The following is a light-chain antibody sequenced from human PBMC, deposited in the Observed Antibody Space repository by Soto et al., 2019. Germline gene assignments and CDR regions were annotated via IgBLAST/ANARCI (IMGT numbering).Light chain of an antibody. CDR2: GAS. CDR3: QQYDNWPRT. CDR1: QSVSSN. Sequence: EIMMTQSPAPLSVSPGERATLSCRASQSVSSNLAWYQQKPGQAPRLLIYGASTRATGIPARFSGSGSGTEFTLTISGLQSEDFAVYYCQQYDNWPRTFGQGTKVEIK. J-gene: IGKJ1*01. V-gene: IGKV3-15*01.